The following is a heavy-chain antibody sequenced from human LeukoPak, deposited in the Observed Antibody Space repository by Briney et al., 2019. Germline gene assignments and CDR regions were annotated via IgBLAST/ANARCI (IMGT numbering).Heavy chain of an antibody. V-gene: IGHV4-39*01. D-gene: IGHD3-16*02. Sequence: SETLSLTCTISGGSFSSSTYYWGWIRQPPGKGLEWIGSIHYGGATYYNPSLKSRVTISVDASKNQFSLKLKSVTAADTAVYYCASLRLGELSPIDFWGQGTLVTVSS. CDR2: IHYGGAT. CDR1: GGSFSSSTYY. J-gene: IGHJ4*02. CDR3: ASLRLGELSPIDF.